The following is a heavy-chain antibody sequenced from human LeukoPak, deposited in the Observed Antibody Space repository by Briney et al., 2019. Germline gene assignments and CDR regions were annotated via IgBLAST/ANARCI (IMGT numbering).Heavy chain of an antibody. CDR2: ISGSGGST. V-gene: IGHV3-23*01. Sequence: SLRLSCXXXGFTFSTYAMNWVRQAPGKGLEWVSAISGSGGSTYYADSVKGRFTISRDNAKNTLYLQMNSLRAEDTAVYYCARKLGPFDYWGQGTLVTVSS. CDR3: ARKLGPFDY. D-gene: IGHD7-27*01. J-gene: IGHJ4*02. CDR1: GFTFSTYA.